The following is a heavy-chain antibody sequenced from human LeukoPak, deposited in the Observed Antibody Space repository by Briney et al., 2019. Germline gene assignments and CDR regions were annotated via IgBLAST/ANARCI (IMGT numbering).Heavy chain of an antibody. CDR3: ARETSQKGAHYMDV. CDR1: GYTFTGYY. V-gene: IGHV1-2*02. J-gene: IGHJ6*03. Sequence: ASVKVSCKASGYTFTGYYMYWVRQAPGQGLEWMGWINPNSGGTNYAQKFQGRVTMTRDTSISTAYMELSRLRSDDTAVYYCARETSQKGAHYMDVWGKGTTVTISS. D-gene: IGHD3-16*01. CDR2: INPNSGGT.